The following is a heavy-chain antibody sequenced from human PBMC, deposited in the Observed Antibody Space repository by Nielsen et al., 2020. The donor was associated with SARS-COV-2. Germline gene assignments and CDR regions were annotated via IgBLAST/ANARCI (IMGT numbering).Heavy chain of an antibody. J-gene: IGHJ3*01. CDR2: IWYDGSNK. CDR1: GFTFSSYG. V-gene: IGHV3-33*08. CDR3: ARDYYETSGYWTRGAFAF. Sequence: GGTLRLSCAASGFTFSSYGMHWVRQPPGKGLEWVAFIWYDGSNKDYADSVKGRFTISIDNSKNTLFLQMNSLRAEDTSAYYCARDYYETSGYWTRGAFAFWGQGTMVTVSS. D-gene: IGHD3-22*01.